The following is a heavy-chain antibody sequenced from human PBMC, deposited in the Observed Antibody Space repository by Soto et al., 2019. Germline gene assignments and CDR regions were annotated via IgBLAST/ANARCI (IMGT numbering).Heavy chain of an antibody. V-gene: IGHV4-39*01. J-gene: IGHJ4*02. CDR1: GDSISSSTYY. CDR2: IHYSGST. D-gene: IGHD3-10*01. Sequence: SETLSLTGTVYGDSISSSTYYWGWIRQSPGKGLEWIGNIHYSGSTYYNPSLKSRVTISVDTSKNQFSLKLSSVTAADTAVYYCASYYDVSGDYRSFDYWGQGTLVTVSS. CDR3: ASYYDVSGDYRSFDY.